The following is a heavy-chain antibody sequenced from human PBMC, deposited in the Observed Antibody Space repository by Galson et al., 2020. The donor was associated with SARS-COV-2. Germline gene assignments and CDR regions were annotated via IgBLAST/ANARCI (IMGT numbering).Heavy chain of an antibody. D-gene: IGHD5-12*01. CDR3: AREIRRGYSGYIYYFDY. Sequence: GGSLTLSCAASGFTFSRFAMHWVRQAQGTGLEWEAVISYDGSTKYYADTAHGRFTITRDNSKTTLYLQMNSLRAEDTAVYYCAREIRRGYSGYIYYFDYWGQGTLVTVSS. CDR1: GFTFSRFA. CDR2: ISYDGSTK. J-gene: IGHJ4*02. V-gene: IGHV3-30*01.